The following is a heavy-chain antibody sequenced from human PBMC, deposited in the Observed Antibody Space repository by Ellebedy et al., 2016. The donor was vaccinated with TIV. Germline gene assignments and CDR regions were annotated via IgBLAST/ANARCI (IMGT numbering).Heavy chain of an antibody. CDR1: GGSITSGDYY. V-gene: IGHV4-31*03. CDR2: IYYRGNT. CDR3: ARGTVALQRLKCFDS. Sequence: SETLSLTXTVSGGSITSGDYYWSWIRQHPGKGLEWVGNIYYRGNTYHNPSLRSRVAISVDTSKNQFSLKLTSVTAADTAVYYCARGTVALQRLKCFDSWGQGTLVTVSS. D-gene: IGHD6-19*01. J-gene: IGHJ4*02.